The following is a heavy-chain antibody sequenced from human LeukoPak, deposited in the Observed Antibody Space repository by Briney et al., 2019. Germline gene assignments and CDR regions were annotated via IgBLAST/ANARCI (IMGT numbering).Heavy chain of an antibody. Sequence: GGSLRLSCAASGFTVSSNYMSWVRQAPGKGLEWVSVIYSGGSTYYADSVKGRFTISRDDSKNTLYLQMNSLRAEDTAVYYCARAGSGGATINYYYYGMDVWDQGTTVTVSS. V-gene: IGHV3-66*01. J-gene: IGHJ6*02. D-gene: IGHD5-24*01. CDR1: GFTVSSNY. CDR2: IYSGGST. CDR3: ARAGSGGATINYYYYGMDV.